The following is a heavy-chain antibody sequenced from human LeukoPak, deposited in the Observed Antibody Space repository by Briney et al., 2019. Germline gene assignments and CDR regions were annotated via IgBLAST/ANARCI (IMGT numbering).Heavy chain of an antibody. CDR2: IIPIFRTP. J-gene: IGHJ6*03. Sequence: SVKVSCKASGGTSSTYTITWVRQAPGQGLEWMGGIIPIFRTPNYAQKFQGRVTITTDESTSTAYMELSSLKAEDAAIYYCARVDRYYFYLDVWGKGTTVTVSS. V-gene: IGHV1-69*05. CDR1: GGTSSTYT. CDR3: ARVDRYYFYLDV.